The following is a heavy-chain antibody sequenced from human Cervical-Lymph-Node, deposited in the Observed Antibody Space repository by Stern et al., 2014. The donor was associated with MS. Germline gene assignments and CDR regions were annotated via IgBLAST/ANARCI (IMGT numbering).Heavy chain of an antibody. Sequence: VQLVESGGGVVKPGRSLRLSCAASGFTFSSYGMHWVRQAPGKGLEWVAVVWVDGGKKYHVDSVRGRFTISKDNPKNTLYLQMNSLRAEDTAVYYCARDGSTSGWYDMDYWGQGTLVIVSS. V-gene: IGHV3-33*01. D-gene: IGHD6-19*01. CDR2: VWVDGGKK. CDR1: GFTFSSYG. J-gene: IGHJ4*02. CDR3: ARDGSTSGWYDMDY.